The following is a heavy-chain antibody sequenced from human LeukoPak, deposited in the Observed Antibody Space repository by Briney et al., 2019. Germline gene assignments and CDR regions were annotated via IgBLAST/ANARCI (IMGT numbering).Heavy chain of an antibody. J-gene: IGHJ2*01. CDR1: GGTFSSYA. Sequence: ASVKVSCKASGGTFSSYAISWVRQAPGQGLEWMGRIIPILGIANYAQKFQGRVTITADKSTSTAYMELSSLRSEDTAVYYCARRRSVDTAMVFDLWGRGTLVTVSS. D-gene: IGHD5-18*01. CDR2: IIPILGIA. V-gene: IGHV1-69*04. CDR3: ARRRSVDTAMVFDL.